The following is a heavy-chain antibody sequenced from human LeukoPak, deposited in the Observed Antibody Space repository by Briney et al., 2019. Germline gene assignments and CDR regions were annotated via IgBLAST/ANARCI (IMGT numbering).Heavy chain of an antibody. CDR3: ARGLNYDFWSGYYFDY. D-gene: IGHD3-3*01. V-gene: IGHV4-34*01. J-gene: IGHJ4*02. CDR2: INHSGST. Sequence: PSETLSLTCAVYGGSFSGYYWSWIRQPPGKGLEWIGEINHSGSTNYNPSLKSRVTISVDTSKNQFSLKLSSVTAADTAVYYCARGLNYDFWSGYYFDYWGQGTLVTVSS. CDR1: GGSFSGYY.